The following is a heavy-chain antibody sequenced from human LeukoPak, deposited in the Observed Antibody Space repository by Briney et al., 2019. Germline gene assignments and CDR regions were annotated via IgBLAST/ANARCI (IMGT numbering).Heavy chain of an antibody. J-gene: IGHJ4*02. CDR1: GGSISSYY. CDR3: ASQPYHTSTWSSYYFDY. V-gene: IGHV4-59*01. CDR2: VYYSGST. D-gene: IGHD6-13*01. Sequence: PSETLSLTCTVSGGSISSYYWSWIRQPPGKGLEWIGYVYYSGSTNYNPSLKSRVTISVGTSKNQFSLKLSSVTAADTAVYYCASQPYHTSTWSSYYFDYWGQGTLVTVSS.